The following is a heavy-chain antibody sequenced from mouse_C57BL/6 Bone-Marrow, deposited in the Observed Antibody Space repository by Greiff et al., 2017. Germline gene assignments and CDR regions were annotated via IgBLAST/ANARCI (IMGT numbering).Heavy chain of an antibody. J-gene: IGHJ2*01. V-gene: IGHV1-81*01. CDR3: AREGLRPYYFDY. CDR1: GYTFTSYG. CDR2: IYPRSGNT. Sequence: QVQLQQSGAELARPGASVKLSCKASGYTFTSYGISWVKQRTGQGLEWIGEIYPRSGNTYYNEKFKGKATLTADKSSSTAYMELRSLTSEDSAVYFCAREGLRPYYFDYWGQGTTLTVSS. D-gene: IGHD2-4*01.